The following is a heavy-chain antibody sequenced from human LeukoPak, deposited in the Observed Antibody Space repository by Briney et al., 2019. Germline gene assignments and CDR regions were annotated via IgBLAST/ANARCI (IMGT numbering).Heavy chain of an antibody. D-gene: IGHD3-22*01. V-gene: IGHV1-8*01. J-gene: IGHJ4*02. Sequence: GASVKVSCKASGYSFTSHDINWVRQAAGQGLEWMGWMNPNSGNRGYAQKFQGRLTMTSYTSITTAYMELSSLRSEDTAVYYCARGPYYYDSSGYYYWGQGTLVTVSS. CDR1: GYSFTSHD. CDR2: MNPNSGNR. CDR3: ARGPYYYDSSGYYY.